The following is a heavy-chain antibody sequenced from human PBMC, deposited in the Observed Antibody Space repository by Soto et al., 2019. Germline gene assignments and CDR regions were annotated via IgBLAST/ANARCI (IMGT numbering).Heavy chain of an antibody. CDR3: AKDSNPIAAAGVYYYYGMDI. Sequence: GGSLRLSCAASGFTFDDYAMHWVRQAPGKGLEWVSGISWNSGSIGYADSVKGRFTISRDNAKNSLYLQMNSLRAEDTALYYCAKDSNPIAAAGVYYYYGMDIWGQGTTVTVSS. CDR1: GFTFDDYA. J-gene: IGHJ6*02. V-gene: IGHV3-9*01. D-gene: IGHD6-13*01. CDR2: ISWNSGSI.